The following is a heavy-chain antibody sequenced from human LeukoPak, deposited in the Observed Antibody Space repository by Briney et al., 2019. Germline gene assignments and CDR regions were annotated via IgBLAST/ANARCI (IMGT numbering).Heavy chain of an antibody. V-gene: IGHV4-39*01. J-gene: IGHJ4*02. CDR2: IYYSGST. CDR3: ARLGVTYYYDSSGSYYFDY. CDR1: GGSISSSRYY. D-gene: IGHD3-22*01. Sequence: PSETLSLTCTVSGGSISSSRYYWAWVRQPPGKGLEWIGNIYYSGSTYSNPSLKSRVTIFVDTSKNQFSLKLSSVTAADTAVYYCARLGVTYYYDSSGSYYFDYWGQGTLVTVSS.